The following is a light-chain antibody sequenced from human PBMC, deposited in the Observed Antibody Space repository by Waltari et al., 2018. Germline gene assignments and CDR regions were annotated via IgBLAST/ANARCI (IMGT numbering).Light chain of an antibody. CDR2: NDN. J-gene: IGLJ3*02. Sequence: QSVLTQPPSVSGTPGQRVTISCSGSNSNIGGNFVNWYQQLPGKAPKLLIYNDNQGPSGVPDRFSASKSGTSAALVITGLQSEDEADYYCAVWDDSLGGVFGGGTKLTVL. CDR1: NSNIGGNF. V-gene: IGLV1-44*01. CDR3: AVWDDSLGGV.